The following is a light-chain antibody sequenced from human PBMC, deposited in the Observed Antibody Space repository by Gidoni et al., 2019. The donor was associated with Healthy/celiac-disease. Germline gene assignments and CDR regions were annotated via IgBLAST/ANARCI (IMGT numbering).Light chain of an antibody. CDR3: QQSYSTPLT. Sequence: DIQMIQSPSSLSASVGDRVTSTCRASQSISSYLNWYQQKPGKAPKLLIYAASSLQSGVPSRFSGSGSGTDLTLTISSLQPEDFATYYCQQSYSTPLTFGGXTKVEIK. CDR1: QSISSY. CDR2: AAS. J-gene: IGKJ4*01. V-gene: IGKV1-39*01.